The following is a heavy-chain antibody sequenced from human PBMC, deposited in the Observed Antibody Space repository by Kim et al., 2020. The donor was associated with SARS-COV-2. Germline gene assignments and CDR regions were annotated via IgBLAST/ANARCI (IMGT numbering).Heavy chain of an antibody. J-gene: IGHJ6*02. CDR3: ARDFVTIVRGVHYYGMDV. V-gene: IGHV3-11*06. D-gene: IGHD3-10*01. Sequence: KGRFTISRDKAKNSLYLQMNSLGAEDTAVYYCARDFVTIVRGVHYYGMDVWGQGTTVTVSS.